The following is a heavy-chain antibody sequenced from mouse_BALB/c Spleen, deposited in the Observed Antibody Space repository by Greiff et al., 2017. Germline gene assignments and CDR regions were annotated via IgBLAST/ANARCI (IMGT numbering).Heavy chain of an antibody. D-gene: IGHD1-1*01. CDR3: ARAYNYGSRSWFAY. Sequence: EVKVEESGGGLVQPGGSRKLSCAASGFTFSSFGMHWVRQAPEKGLEWVAYISSGSSTIYYADTVKGRFTISRDNPKNTLCLQMTSLRSEDTAMYYCARAYNYGSRSWFAYWGQGTLFTVSA. V-gene: IGHV5-17*02. CDR1: GFTFSSFG. CDR2: ISSGSSTI. J-gene: IGHJ3*01.